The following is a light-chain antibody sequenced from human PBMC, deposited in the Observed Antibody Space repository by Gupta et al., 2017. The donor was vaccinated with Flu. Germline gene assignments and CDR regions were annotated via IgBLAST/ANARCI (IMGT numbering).Light chain of an antibody. V-gene: IGKV4-1*01. Sequence: DIVMTQSPDSLAVSLGERATINCKSSQNVLYISNNKNYLAWYQQKPGQPPKLLISWASTRESGVPDSFSGSGSGTDFTLTISSLQAEDVAVYYCQQYDNTPWTFGQGTSVEIK. CDR2: WAS. CDR3: QQYDNTPWT. J-gene: IGKJ1*01. CDR1: QNVLYISNNKNY.